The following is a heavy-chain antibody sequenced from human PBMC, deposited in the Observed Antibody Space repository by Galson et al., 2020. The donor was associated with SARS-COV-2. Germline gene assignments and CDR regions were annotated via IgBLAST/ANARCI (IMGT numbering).Heavy chain of an antibody. CDR2: ISWNSGSI. CDR1: GFTFDDYG. J-gene: IGHJ4*02. V-gene: IGHV3-9*01. D-gene: IGHD1-26*01. CDR3: AKEGVGATHFDY. Sequence: SLKISCAASGFTFDDYGMHWVRQAPGKGLEWVSGISWNSGSIGYADSVKGRFTISRDNAKNSLYLQMNSLRAEDTALYYCAKEGVGATHFDYWGQGTLVTVSS.